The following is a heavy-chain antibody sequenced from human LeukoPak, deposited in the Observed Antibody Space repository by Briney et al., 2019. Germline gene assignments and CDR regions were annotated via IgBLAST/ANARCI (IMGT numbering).Heavy chain of an antibody. J-gene: IGHJ4*02. CDR2: ISASGGHT. CDR3: TKASRSNDRYRVFEY. V-gene: IGHV3-23*01. CDR1: GFTFSSYA. Sequence: PGGSLRLSCAASGFTFSSYAMSWVRQAPGKGPEWVSSISASGGHTYSADSVRGRFTISRDNSKNTLFLQVHSVRADDTAVYYCTKASRSNDRYRVFEYWGQGTLVTVSS. D-gene: IGHD1-26*01.